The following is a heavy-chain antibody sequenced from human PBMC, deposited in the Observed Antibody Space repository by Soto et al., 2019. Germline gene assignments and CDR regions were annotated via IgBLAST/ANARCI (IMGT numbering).Heavy chain of an antibody. D-gene: IGHD6-19*01. Sequence: EVQLLESGGGLVQPGGSLRLSCAASRFTFSTYAMSWVRQVPGKGLEWVSAISGSIGSTYYADSVKGRFTISRDNSKNTLYLQTNSLRAEDTAVYYCAKLPYSSGVYYFDYWGQGTLVTVSS. CDR3: AKLPYSSGVYYFDY. V-gene: IGHV3-23*01. CDR1: RFTFSTYA. CDR2: ISGSIGST. J-gene: IGHJ4*02.